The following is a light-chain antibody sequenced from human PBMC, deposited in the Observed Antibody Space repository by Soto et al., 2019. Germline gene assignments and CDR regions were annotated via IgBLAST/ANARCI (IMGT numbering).Light chain of an antibody. CDR1: QSVSNN. J-gene: IGKJ1*01. CDR3: QQYNNWPRT. Sequence: EIVLTQSPASLSVSPGERATLSCGASQSVSNNLAWYQQKPGQAPRLLIYDASTWATGVPARFSGSGSGTEFTLTISGLQSEDFAVYYCQQYNNWPRTFGQGTKVEIK. V-gene: IGKV3-15*01. CDR2: DAS.